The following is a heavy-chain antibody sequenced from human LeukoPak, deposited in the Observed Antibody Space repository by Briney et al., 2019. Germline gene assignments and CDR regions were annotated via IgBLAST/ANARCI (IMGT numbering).Heavy chain of an antibody. Sequence: SETLSLTCTVSGGSISSYYWSWIRQPPGKGLEWIGSIYHSGSTYYNPSLKSRVTISVDTSKNQFSLKLSSVTAADTAVYYCAREGLRLGELSFPTSNWFDPWGQGTLVTVSS. CDR2: IYHSGST. CDR1: GGSISSYY. V-gene: IGHV4-38-2*02. D-gene: IGHD3-16*02. J-gene: IGHJ5*02. CDR3: AREGLRLGELSFPTSNWFDP.